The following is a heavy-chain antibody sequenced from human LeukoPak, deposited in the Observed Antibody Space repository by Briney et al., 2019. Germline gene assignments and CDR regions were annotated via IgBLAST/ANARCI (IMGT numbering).Heavy chain of an antibody. CDR3: ARDQRGAAGTGTFDP. D-gene: IGHD6-13*01. V-gene: IGHV3-21*01. Sequence: GGSRRLSCAASGFTFSSYSMNWVRQAPGKGLEWVSSISSSSSYIYYADSVKGRFTISRDNAKNSLYLQMNSLRAEDTAVYYCARDQRGAAGTGTFDPWGQGNLVTVSS. CDR1: GFTFSSYS. CDR2: ISSSSSYI. J-gene: IGHJ5*02.